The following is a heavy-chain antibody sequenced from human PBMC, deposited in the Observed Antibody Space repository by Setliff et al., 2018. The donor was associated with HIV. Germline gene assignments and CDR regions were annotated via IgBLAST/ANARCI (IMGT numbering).Heavy chain of an antibody. CDR3: ARGESTTWDLAEYFQH. D-gene: IGHD2-2*01. V-gene: IGHV4-4*07. CDR1: GGSITNHY. J-gene: IGHJ1*01. Sequence: SETLSLTCTVSGGSITNHYWSWIRQPAGKGLEWIGRIYGSGITSYNPSLQRPVNMSVDTSKNQFSLKLGFVTAADTAVYYCARGESTTWDLAEYFQHWGHGTLVTVSS. CDR2: IYGSGIT.